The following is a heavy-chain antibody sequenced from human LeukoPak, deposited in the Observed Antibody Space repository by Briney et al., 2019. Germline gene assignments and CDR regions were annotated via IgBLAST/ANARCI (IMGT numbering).Heavy chain of an antibody. J-gene: IGHJ6*02. D-gene: IGHD5-12*01. CDR2: ISAYNGNT. CDR1: GYTFTSYG. CDR3: ARGPAVATITNYYYYGMDV. Sequence: ASVKVSCKASGYTFTSYGISWVRQAPGQGLEWMGWISAYNGNTNYAQKLQGRVTMTTDTSTSTAYMELRSLRSDDTAVYYCARGPAVATITNYYYYGMDVWGQGTTVTVSS. V-gene: IGHV1-18*01.